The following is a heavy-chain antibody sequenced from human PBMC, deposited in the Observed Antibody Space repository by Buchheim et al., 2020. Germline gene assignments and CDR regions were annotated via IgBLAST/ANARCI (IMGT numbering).Heavy chain of an antibody. V-gene: IGHV4-39*01. Sequence: QLQLQESGPGLVKPSETLSLTCTVSGGSVSSSSYYWGWIRQPPGKGLEWIGSIYYSGNTYYKPSLKSRVTMSVDTSKDRFSLKLSSVTAADTAMYYCARCVEVSGSYPYNWFDPWGQGTL. CDR1: GGSVSSSSYY. CDR3: ARCVEVSGSYPYNWFDP. J-gene: IGHJ5*02. D-gene: IGHD1-26*01. CDR2: IYYSGNT.